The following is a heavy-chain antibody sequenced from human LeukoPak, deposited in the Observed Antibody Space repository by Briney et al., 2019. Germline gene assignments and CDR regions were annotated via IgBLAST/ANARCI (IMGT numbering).Heavy chain of an antibody. CDR2: IIPIFGTA. CDR1: GGTFSSYA. CDR3: ARDLGGYYWFDP. D-gene: IGHD3-22*01. J-gene: IGHJ5*02. V-gene: IGHV1-69*01. Sequence: SVKVSCKASGGTFSSYAISWVRQAPGQRLEWMGGIIPIFGTANYAQKFQGRVTITADESTSTAYMELSSLRSEDTAVYYCARDLGGYYWFDPWGQGTLVTVSS.